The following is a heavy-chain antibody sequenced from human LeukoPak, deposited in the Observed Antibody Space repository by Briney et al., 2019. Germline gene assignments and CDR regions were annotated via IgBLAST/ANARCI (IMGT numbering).Heavy chain of an antibody. J-gene: IGHJ4*02. Sequence: PSETLSLTCTVSGGSISSSSYYWGWIRQPPGKGLEWIGNIYSSGSTYYNASLQSRVTISIDTSKNQFSLRLNSVTAADTAMYYCAKSGGYGLIDYWGQGTRVTVSS. CDR2: IYSSGST. V-gene: IGHV4-39*01. CDR1: GGSISSSSYY. D-gene: IGHD1-26*01. CDR3: AKSGGYGLIDY.